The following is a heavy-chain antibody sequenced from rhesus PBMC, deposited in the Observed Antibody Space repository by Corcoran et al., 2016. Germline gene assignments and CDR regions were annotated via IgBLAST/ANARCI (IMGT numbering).Heavy chain of an antibody. J-gene: IGHJ6*01. V-gene: IGHV3-54*02. D-gene: IGHD3-16*01. CDR3: AREGYYSGSYYLVYPYGLDS. CDR2: ISYDGSKK. CDR1: GFTFSSYG. Sequence: EMQLVESGGGLVQPGGSLRLSCAASGFTFSSYGMLWVRQAPGKGLEWVAGISYDGSKKYYPDSVKDRFTISRDNSKNMLYLQINNLKLEDTAVYYCAREGYYSGSYYLVYPYGLDSWGQGVVVTVSS.